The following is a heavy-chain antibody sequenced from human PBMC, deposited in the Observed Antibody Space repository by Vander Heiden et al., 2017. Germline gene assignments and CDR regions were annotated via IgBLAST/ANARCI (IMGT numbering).Heavy chain of an antibody. J-gene: IGHJ3*01. CDR1: GFTFHTYA. CDR2: ISYDGSNK. CDR3: AKDSLSGGVRGVDAFDV. Sequence: QVQLVESGGGVVQPGRSLRLSCAASGFTFHTYASHWVRQAPGKGLEWVAVISYDGSNKYFADSVKGRFTILRDNSKNTLYLQMNSLRPEDTAVYYCAKDSLSGGVRGVDAFDVWGQGTMVTVSS. V-gene: IGHV3-30*18. D-gene: IGHD3-10*01.